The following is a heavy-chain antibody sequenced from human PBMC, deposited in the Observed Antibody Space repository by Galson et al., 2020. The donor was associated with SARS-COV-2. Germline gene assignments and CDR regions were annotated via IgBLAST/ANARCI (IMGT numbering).Heavy chain of an antibody. CDR1: GYTFTNYG. CDR2: ISSYNGNT. V-gene: IGHV1-18*01. D-gene: IGHD3-3*01. Sequence: DSVKVSCKASGYTFTNYGISWVRQAPGQGLEWMGRISSYNGNTNYAQKSQGRVTMTSDTSTSTAYMELRSLRSDDTAVYYCARFGATPYYDSWSGYFDYYYYAMDVWGQGTSVTVSS. J-gene: IGHJ6*02. CDR3: ARFGATPYYDSWSGYFDYYYYAMDV.